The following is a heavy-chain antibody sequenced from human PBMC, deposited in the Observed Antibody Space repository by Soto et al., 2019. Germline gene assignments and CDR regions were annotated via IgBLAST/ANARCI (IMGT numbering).Heavy chain of an antibody. V-gene: IGHV2-5*02. CDR3: AHRRSYYDPSGPDP. D-gene: IGHD3-22*01. J-gene: IGHJ5*02. Sequence: QITLKESGPTLVKPTQTLPLTCTFSGFSLSTTGVGVAWIRQPPGKDLEWLALIYWDDDKRYSPSLKSRLTITKDTTKNQVVLTMTIMDPVDTAPDFGAHRRSYYDPSGPDPWGQGILVTVSS. CDR2: IYWDDDK. CDR1: GFSLSTTGVG.